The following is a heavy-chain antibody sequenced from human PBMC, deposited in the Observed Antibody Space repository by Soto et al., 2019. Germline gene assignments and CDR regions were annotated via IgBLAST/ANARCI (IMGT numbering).Heavy chain of an antibody. CDR3: ARGPRYSSGWYGY. CDR1: GGSFSGYY. CDR2: INHSGST. D-gene: IGHD6-19*01. J-gene: IGHJ4*02. V-gene: IGHV4-34*01. Sequence: SETLSLTCAVYGGSFSGYYWSWIRQPPGKGLEWIGEINHSGSTNYNPSLKSRVTTSVDTSKNQFSLKLSSVTAADTAVYYCARGPRYSSGWYGYWGQGTLVTVTS.